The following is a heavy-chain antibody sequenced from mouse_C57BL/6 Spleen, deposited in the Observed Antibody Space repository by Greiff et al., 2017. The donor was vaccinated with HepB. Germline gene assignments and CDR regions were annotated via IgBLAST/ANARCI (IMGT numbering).Heavy chain of an antibody. CDR2: ISYDGSN. CDR1: GYSITSGYY. Sequence: EVQLQESGPGLVKPSQSLSLTCSVTGYSITSGYYWNWIRQFPGNKLEWMGYISYDGSNNYNPSLKNRISITRDTSKNQFFLKLNSVTTEDTATYYCAREGEGGYFDYWGQGTTLTVSS. V-gene: IGHV3-6*01. CDR3: AREGEGGYFDY. J-gene: IGHJ2*01.